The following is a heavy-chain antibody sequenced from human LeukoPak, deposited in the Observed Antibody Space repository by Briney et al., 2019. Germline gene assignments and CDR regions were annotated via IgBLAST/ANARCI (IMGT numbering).Heavy chain of an antibody. CDR2: IHGGSNYI. CDR1: GFTFSSYS. D-gene: IGHD3-3*02. V-gene: IGHV3-21*01. CDR3: ARGPPGISYFQY. J-gene: IGHJ1*01. Sequence: GGSLRLSCAGSGFTFSSYSMNWVRQAPGKGLEWVSSIHGGSNYIYYADSVKGRFTTSRDNARSSLYLRMESLRAEDTALYYCARGPPGISYFQYWGQGTLVTVSS.